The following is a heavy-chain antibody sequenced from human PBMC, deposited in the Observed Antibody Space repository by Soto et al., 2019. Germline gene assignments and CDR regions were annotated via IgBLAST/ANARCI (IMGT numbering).Heavy chain of an antibody. J-gene: IGHJ3*02. Sequence: TLSLTCAVSGGSISSGGYYWSWIRQHPGKGLEWIGYIYYSGSTYYNPSLKSRVTISVDTSKNQFSLKLSSVTAADTAVYYCARDGGYYDSSGSRVAFDIWGQGPMVTVSS. V-gene: IGHV4-31*11. D-gene: IGHD3-22*01. CDR1: GGSISSGGYY. CDR2: IYYSGST. CDR3: ARDGGYYDSSGSRVAFDI.